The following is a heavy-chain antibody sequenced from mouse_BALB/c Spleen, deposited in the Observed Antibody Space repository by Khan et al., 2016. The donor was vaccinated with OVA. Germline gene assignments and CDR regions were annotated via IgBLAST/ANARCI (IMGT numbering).Heavy chain of an antibody. V-gene: IGHV3-8*02. D-gene: IGHD2-14*01. CDR3: ARSTYRDAFAY. Sequence: EVQLQESGPSLVKPSRTLSLTCSVTGDSITSGYWSWIRKFPGNKLEYMGYMIYTGYTDYNPSLKSRLAITRHTSKNQYYLQLNSVTTEDTATYYCARSTYRDAFAYWGQGTLVTVSA. CDR1: GDSITSGY. CDR2: MIYTGYT. J-gene: IGHJ3*01.